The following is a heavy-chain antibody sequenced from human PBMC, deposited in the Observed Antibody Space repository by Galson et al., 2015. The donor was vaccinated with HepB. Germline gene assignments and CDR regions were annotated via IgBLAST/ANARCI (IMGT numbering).Heavy chain of an antibody. CDR3: ARDLKRARIAAAGTGFDY. D-gene: IGHD6-13*01. CDR2: IKQDGSEK. J-gene: IGHJ4*02. CDR1: GFTFSSYW. V-gene: IGHV3-7*03. Sequence: SLRLSCAASGFTFSSYWMSWVRQAPGKGLEWVANIKQDGSEKYYVDSVKGRFTISRDNAKNSLYLQMNSLRAEDTAVYYCARDLKRARIAAAGTGFDYWGQGTLVTVSS.